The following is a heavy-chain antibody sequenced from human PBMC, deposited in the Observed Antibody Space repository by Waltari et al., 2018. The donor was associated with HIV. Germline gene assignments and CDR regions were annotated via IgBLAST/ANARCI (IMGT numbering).Heavy chain of an antibody. CDR3: AGPYSSSSDDAFDI. CDR1: GGSISSSSYY. J-gene: IGHJ3*02. V-gene: IGHV4-39*07. D-gene: IGHD6-6*01. CDR2: IYYSGST. Sequence: QLQLQESGPGLVKPSETLSLTCTVSGGSISSSSYYWGWIRQPPGKGLEWIGSIYYSGSTYYNPSLKSRVTISVDTSKNQFSLKLSSVTAADTAVYYCAGPYSSSSDDAFDIWGQGTMVTVSS.